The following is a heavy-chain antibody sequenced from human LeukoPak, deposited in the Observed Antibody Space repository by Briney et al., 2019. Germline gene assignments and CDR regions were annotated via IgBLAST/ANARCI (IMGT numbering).Heavy chain of an antibody. J-gene: IGHJ5*02. CDR1: GFTFRSYE. D-gene: IGHD3-10*01. CDR3: ARKLWFGEFPLGP. CDR2: ISSSGSTI. V-gene: IGHV3-48*03. Sequence: GGSLRLSCAASGFTFRSYEMNWVRQAPGKGLGWVSYISSSGSTIYYADSVKGRFTISRDNAKNSLYLQMNSLRAEDTAVYYCARKLWFGEFPLGPWGQGTLVTVSS.